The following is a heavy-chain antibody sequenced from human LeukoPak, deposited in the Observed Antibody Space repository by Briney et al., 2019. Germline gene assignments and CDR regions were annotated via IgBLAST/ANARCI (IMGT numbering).Heavy chain of an antibody. CDR2: IYYSGST. CDR1: GGSISSGDYY. J-gene: IGHJ4*02. D-gene: IGHD6-19*01. V-gene: IGHV4-30-4*08. Sequence: SQTLSLTCTVSGGSISSGDYYWSWIRQPPGKGLEWIGYIYYSGSTYYNPSLKRRVTISVDTSKNHFSLKLSSVTAADTAVYYCARAGSSGWYVNYWGQGTLVTVSS. CDR3: ARAGSSGWYVNY.